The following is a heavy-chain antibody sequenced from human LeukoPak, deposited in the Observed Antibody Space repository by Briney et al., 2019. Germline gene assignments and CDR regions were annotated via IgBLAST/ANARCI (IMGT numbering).Heavy chain of an antibody. V-gene: IGHV3-23*01. D-gene: IGHD6-19*01. J-gene: IGHJ1*01. Sequence: GGSLRLSCAASGFTFSSYAMSWVRQAPGKGLEWVSAISGSGGSTYYADSVKGRFTISRDNSKNTLFLQMNSLTTEDTAVYYCARDSYSSGWYGWFQHWGQGTLVTVSS. CDR3: ARDSYSSGWYGWFQH. CDR2: ISGSGGST. CDR1: GFTFSSYA.